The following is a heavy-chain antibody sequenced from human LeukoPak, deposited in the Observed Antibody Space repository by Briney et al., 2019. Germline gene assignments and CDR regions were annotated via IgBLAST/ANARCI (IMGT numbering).Heavy chain of an antibody. CDR2: ISSSSSTI. Sequence: PGGSLRLSCAASGFTFSSYSMNWVRHAPGKGLEWVSYISSSSSTIYYADSVKGRFTISRDNAKNSLYLQMNGLRAEDTAMYYCARDSGYNAFDYWGQGTLVTVSS. CDR3: ARDSGYNAFDY. D-gene: IGHD5-24*01. CDR1: GFTFSSYS. V-gene: IGHV3-48*04. J-gene: IGHJ4*02.